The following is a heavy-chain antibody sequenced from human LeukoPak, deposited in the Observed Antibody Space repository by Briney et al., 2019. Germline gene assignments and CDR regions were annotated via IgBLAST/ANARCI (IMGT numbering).Heavy chain of an antibody. Sequence: ASVKVSCKASGYTFTSYVISWVRQAPGQGLEWMGWISAYNGNTNYAQKLQGRVTMTTGTSTSTAYMELRSLRSDDTAVYYCARGPTPPYCSSTSCYYNDYWGQGTLVTVSS. CDR1: GYTFTSYV. CDR3: ARGPTPPYCSSTSCYYNDY. V-gene: IGHV1-18*04. J-gene: IGHJ4*02. D-gene: IGHD2-2*01. CDR2: ISAYNGNT.